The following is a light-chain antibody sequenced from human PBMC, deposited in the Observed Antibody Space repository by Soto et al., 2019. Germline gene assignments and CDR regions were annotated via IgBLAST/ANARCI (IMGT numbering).Light chain of an antibody. CDR2: GAS. CDR1: QRLSSSF. J-gene: IGKJ5*01. V-gene: IGKV3-20*01. Sequence: EIVLTQSPVNLTLSPGERSNFSCMDSQRLSSSFLAWYQQKPGQAPRPLIYGASSRATGIPDRYSASGSGTDFTLTISRLEPEDFAVFFCQQYGTSEIIFGQGTRLEI. CDR3: QQYGTSEII.